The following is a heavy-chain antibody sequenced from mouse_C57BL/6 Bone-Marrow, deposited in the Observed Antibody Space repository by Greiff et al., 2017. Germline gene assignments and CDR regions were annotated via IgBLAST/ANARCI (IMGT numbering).Heavy chain of an antibody. CDR3: TGDGYYDAMDY. Sequence: EVMLVESGGGLVQPGGSMKLSCVASGFTFSNYWMNWVRQSPEKGLEWVAQIRLKSDNYATHYAESVKGRFTISRDDSKSSVYLQMNNLRAEDTGIYDCTGDGYYDAMDYWGQGTSVTVSS. D-gene: IGHD2-3*01. CDR1: GFTFSNYW. J-gene: IGHJ4*01. V-gene: IGHV6-3*01. CDR2: IRLKSDNYAT.